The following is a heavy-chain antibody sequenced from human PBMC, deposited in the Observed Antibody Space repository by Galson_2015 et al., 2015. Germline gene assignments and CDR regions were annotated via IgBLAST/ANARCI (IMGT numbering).Heavy chain of an antibody. V-gene: IGHV3-7*01. CDR3: ARGRPPSYFDY. CDR2: IKEDGSER. Sequence: SLRLSCAASGFIFRNFWMSWVRQIPGKGLEWVADIKEDGSERYYVDSVKGRLTISRDNAKNSLYLQMNSLRVEDTAVYYCARGRPPSYFDYWGQGTLITVSS. CDR1: GFIFRNFW. J-gene: IGHJ4*02.